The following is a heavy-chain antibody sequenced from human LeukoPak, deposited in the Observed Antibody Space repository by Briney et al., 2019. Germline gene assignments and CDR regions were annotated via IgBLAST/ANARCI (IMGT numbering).Heavy chain of an antibody. CDR2: INPTGDST. D-gene: IGHD2-2*01. Sequence: ASVKVSCKASGYTFTSYYIHWVRQAPGQGLEWMGIINPTGDSTTYAQKFQGRVTMTRDTSTSTVYVELSNLRSDDTAVYYCARGLRGVPAALDYWGQGTLVTVSS. CDR3: ARGLRGVPAALDY. J-gene: IGHJ4*02. CDR1: GYTFTSYY. V-gene: IGHV1-46*01.